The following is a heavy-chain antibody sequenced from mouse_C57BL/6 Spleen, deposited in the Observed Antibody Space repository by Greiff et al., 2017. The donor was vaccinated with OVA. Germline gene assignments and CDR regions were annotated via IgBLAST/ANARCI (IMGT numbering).Heavy chain of an antibody. CDR1: GYAFSSSW. Sequence: VQLQQSGPELVKPGASVKISCKASGYAFSSSWMNWVQQRPGKGLEWIGRIYPGDGDTNYNGKFKGKATLTADKSSSTAYMQLSSLTSEDSAVYFCARMSDPAWFAYWGQGTLVTVSA. D-gene: IGHD2-13*01. V-gene: IGHV1-82*01. CDR2: IYPGDGDT. J-gene: IGHJ3*01. CDR3: ARMSDPAWFAY.